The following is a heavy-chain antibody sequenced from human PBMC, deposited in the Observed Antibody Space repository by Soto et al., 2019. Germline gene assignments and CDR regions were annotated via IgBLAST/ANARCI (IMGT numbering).Heavy chain of an antibody. D-gene: IGHD1-26*01. J-gene: IGHJ6*02. CDR2: ISYDGNNK. CDR3: AKDIEEVVYYYGMDV. V-gene: IGHV3-30*18. Sequence: QVQLVESGGGVVQPGKSQRLSCAASGFTFSSYGMHWVRQAPGQGLEWVGLISYDGNNKFYADSVKGRFTISRDNSKNTLFLQMNSLRAEDTALYYCAKDIEEVVYYYGMDVWGQSTTVTVSS. CDR1: GFTFSSYG.